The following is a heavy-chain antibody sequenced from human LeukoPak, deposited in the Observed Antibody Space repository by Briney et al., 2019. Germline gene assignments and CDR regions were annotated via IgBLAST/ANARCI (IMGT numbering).Heavy chain of an antibody. CDR3: AKDSPYGDYEWYFDY. D-gene: IGHD4-17*01. J-gene: IGHJ4*02. V-gene: IGHV3-43*02. CDR2: ISGDGGST. Sequence: GGSLRLPCAVSGFTFDDYAMHWVRQAPAKGLERVSLISGDGGSTYYADSVMGRFTVSRENSKNSLHLQMNSLRTEDTALYYCAKDSPYGDYEWYFDYWGQGTLVTVSS. CDR1: GFTFDDYA.